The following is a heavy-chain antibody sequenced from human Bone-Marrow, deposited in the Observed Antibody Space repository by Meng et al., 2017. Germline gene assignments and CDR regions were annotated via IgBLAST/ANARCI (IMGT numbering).Heavy chain of an antibody. V-gene: IGHV1-69*06. J-gene: IGHJ4*02. CDR2: IIPIFGTA. CDR3: ARETHYYDSRYFDY. Sequence: VQRGEVGAEVKKPGSSVKVSCNASGGTFSSYAISWVRPAPGQGLEWMGGIIPIFGTANYAQKFQGRVTITADKSTSTAYMELSSLRSEDTAVYYCARETHYYDSRYFDYWGQGTLVTVSS. D-gene: IGHD3-22*01. CDR1: GGTFSSYA.